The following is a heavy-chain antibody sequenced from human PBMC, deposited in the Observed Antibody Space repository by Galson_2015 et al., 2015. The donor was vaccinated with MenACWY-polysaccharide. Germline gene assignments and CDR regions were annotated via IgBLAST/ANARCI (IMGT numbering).Heavy chain of an antibody. Sequence: SLRLSCAASGLTLSSNWMHWVRQAPGKGLVWVSRITPDGGGANYADSVRGRFTISRDNAKNTLYLQMNSLRAEDTAVYYCARDRVSGSGSSDYWGQGTPVTVSS. J-gene: IGHJ4*02. CDR2: ITPDGGGA. V-gene: IGHV3-74*01. D-gene: IGHD3-10*01. CDR1: GLTLSSNW. CDR3: ARDRVSGSGSSDY.